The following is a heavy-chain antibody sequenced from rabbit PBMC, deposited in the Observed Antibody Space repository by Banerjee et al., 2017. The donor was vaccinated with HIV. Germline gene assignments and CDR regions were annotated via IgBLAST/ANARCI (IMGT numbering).Heavy chain of an antibody. CDR3: ARGDIAYCGYGYATNL. Sequence: QSLEESGGDLVKPGASLTLTCTASGFSLSSGYDMCWVRQAPGKGLEWIGCIYADSVTTYYASWAKGRFTISKTSSTTVTLQMTSLTAADTATYFCARGDIAYCGYGYATNLWGPGTLVTVS. CDR2: IYADSVTT. D-gene: IGHD6-1*01. CDR1: GFSLSSGYD. V-gene: IGHV1S40*01. J-gene: IGHJ4*01.